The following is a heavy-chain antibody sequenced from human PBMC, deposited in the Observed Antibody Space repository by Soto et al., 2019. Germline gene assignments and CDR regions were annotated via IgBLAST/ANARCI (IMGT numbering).Heavy chain of an antibody. CDR3: ARSFCVAAAGPFDY. J-gene: IGHJ4*02. D-gene: IGHD6-13*01. Sequence: PSETLSLTWTVSGGSISSVCYYWSWIRQHPGKGLEWIGYIYYSGSTYYNPSLKSRVTISVDTSKNQFSLKLSSVTAADTAVYYCARSFCVAAAGPFDYCGQGTLVTVSS. CDR1: GGSISSVCYY. V-gene: IGHV4-31*02. CDR2: IYYSGST.